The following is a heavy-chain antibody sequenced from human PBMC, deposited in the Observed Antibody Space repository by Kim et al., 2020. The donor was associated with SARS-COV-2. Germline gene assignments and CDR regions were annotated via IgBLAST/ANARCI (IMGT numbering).Heavy chain of an antibody. V-gene: IGHV1-2*06. D-gene: IGHD3-3*01. J-gene: IGHJ4*02. Sequence: ASVKVSCKASGYTFTGYYMHWVRQAPGQGLEWMGRINTNSGGTNYAQKFQGRVTMTRDTSISTAYMELSRLRSDDTAVYYCATEDYDFWSGYSEGLDYWGQGTLVTVSS. CDR3: ATEDYDFWSGYSEGLDY. CDR1: GYTFTGYY. CDR2: INTNSGGT.